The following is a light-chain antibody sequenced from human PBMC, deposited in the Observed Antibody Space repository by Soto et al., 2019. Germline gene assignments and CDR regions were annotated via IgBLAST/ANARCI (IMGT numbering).Light chain of an antibody. J-gene: IGKJ4*01. CDR1: QSLSRS. CDR2: DAS. Sequence: EIVLTQSPATLSSSPGERATLSCRASQSLSRSLAWYQQKPGQAPRLLIYDASNRATGIPARFSGSGSGTDFTLTISSLEPEDFALYYCQHRANWPLTFGGGTKVDIK. V-gene: IGKV3-11*01. CDR3: QHRANWPLT.